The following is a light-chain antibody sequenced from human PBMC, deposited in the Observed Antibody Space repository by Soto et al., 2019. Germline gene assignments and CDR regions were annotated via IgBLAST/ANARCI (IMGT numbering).Light chain of an antibody. V-gene: IGKV1-33*01. CDR2: DAS. Sequence: IQMTQSPSSLSASVGDRVTITCQASQDINNFLNWYQQKPGKAPKLLIYDASNLETGVPSRFSGSGSGTDFTFTISCLQPEDIATQDCKQYDKRPPFTYGQGTRQEI. J-gene: IGKJ5*01. CDR1: QDINNF. CDR3: KQYDKRPPFT.